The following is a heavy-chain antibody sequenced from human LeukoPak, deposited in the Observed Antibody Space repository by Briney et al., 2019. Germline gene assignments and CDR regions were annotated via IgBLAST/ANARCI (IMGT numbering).Heavy chain of an antibody. V-gene: IGHV3-64*01. CDR3: AREAPIGSGSYSYYFDY. D-gene: IGHD3-10*01. Sequence: PGGSLRLSCAASGFTFSSYAMHWVRQAPGKGLEYVSAISSNGGSTYYANSVKGRFTISRDNSKNTLYLQMGSLRAEDMAVYYCAREAPIGSGSYSYYFDYWGQGTLVTVSS. CDR2: ISSNGGST. J-gene: IGHJ4*02. CDR1: GFTFSSYA.